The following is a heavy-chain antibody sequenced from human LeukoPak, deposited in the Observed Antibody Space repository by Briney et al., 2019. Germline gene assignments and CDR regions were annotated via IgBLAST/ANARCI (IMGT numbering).Heavy chain of an antibody. J-gene: IGHJ6*03. CDR3: AKDRGYCSSTSCTGVYYMDV. Sequence: PGGSLRLSCAASGFTFSSYGMHWVRQAPGKGLEWVAFIRYDGSNKYYADSVKGRFTISRDNSKNTLYLQMNSLRAEDTAVYYCAKDRGYCSSTSCTGVYYMDVWGKGTTVTVSS. D-gene: IGHD2-2*01. CDR1: GFTFSSYG. V-gene: IGHV3-30*02. CDR2: IRYDGSNK.